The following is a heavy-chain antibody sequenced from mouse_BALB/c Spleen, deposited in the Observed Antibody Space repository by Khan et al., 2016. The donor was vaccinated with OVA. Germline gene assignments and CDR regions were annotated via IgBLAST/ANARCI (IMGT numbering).Heavy chain of an antibody. Sequence: QVQLKESGPGLVAPSQSLSITCTISGFSLTNYGVHWVRQPPGKGLEWLVVIWSDGSTTYNSALKSRLTVHKDNSKSQVFLKMNSLQTDDTAMYFCARQPYDHDSIVDYWGQGTSVTVAS. J-gene: IGHJ4*01. V-gene: IGHV2-6-1*01. D-gene: IGHD1-1*01. CDR1: GFSLTNYG. CDR2: IWSDGST. CDR3: ARQPYDHDSIVDY.